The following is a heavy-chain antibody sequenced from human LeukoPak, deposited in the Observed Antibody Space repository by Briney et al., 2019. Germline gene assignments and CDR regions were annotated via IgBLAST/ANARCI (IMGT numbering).Heavy chain of an antibody. CDR1: GYTFTGYY. D-gene: IGHD1-26*01. V-gene: IGHV1-2*04. J-gene: IGHJ3*02. CDR2: INPNSGGT. Sequence: ASVKVSCKASGYTFTGYYMHWVRQAPGQGLEWMGWINPNSGGTNYAQKFQGWVTMTRDTSISTAYMELSRLRSDDTAVYYCARDRIVGARDAFDIWGQGTMVTVSS. CDR3: ARDRIVGARDAFDI.